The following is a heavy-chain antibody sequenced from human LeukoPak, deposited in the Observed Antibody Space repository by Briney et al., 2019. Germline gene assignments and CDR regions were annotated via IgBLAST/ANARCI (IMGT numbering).Heavy chain of an antibody. D-gene: IGHD3-9*01. CDR3: AKWGDYDVLTGYYVSDH. Sequence: GGSLRLSCAASGFTFSSYAMSWVRQAPGKGLEWVSAITGSGGNTYYADSVKGRFTISRDNSKNTVFLQMNSLRAEDTAVYYCAKWGDYDVLTGYYVSDHWGQGTLVTVSS. CDR2: ITGSGGNT. V-gene: IGHV3-23*01. CDR1: GFTFSSYA. J-gene: IGHJ5*02.